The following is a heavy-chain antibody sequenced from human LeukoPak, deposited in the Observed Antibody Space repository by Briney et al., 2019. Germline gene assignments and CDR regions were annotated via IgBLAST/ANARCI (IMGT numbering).Heavy chain of an antibody. V-gene: IGHV3-72*01. D-gene: IGHD6-13*01. Sequence: GGSLRLSCAASGFKFSDHYIDWVRQAPGKGLEWVGRSRNKASSYTTEYAASVEGRFTISRDVSESSLYLQMNSLRTEDTAVYYCARDGALQQLVLGHFDYWGQGTLVTVSS. CDR2: SRNKASSYTT. J-gene: IGHJ4*02. CDR1: GFKFSDHY. CDR3: ARDGALQQLVLGHFDY.